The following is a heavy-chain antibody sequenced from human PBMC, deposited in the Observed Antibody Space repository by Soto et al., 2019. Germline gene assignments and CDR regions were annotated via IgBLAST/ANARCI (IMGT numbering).Heavy chain of an antibody. Sequence: GGSLRLSCAASGFTFSSHTMHWVRQAPGKGLEYVSTVSSNGGSTYYADSVRGRFTTSRDNSKNTLYLQMGSLRAEDMAVYYCARGLGSSWYYAFDIWGQGTMVTVSS. V-gene: IGHV3-64*02. CDR1: GFTFSSHT. J-gene: IGHJ3*02. CDR3: ARGLGSSWYYAFDI. D-gene: IGHD6-13*01. CDR2: VSSNGGST.